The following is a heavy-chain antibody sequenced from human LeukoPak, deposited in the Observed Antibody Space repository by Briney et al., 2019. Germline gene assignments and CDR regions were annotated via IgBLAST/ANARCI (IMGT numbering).Heavy chain of an antibody. J-gene: IGHJ4*02. CDR1: GYIHTSYY. CDR2: INPSGGST. V-gene: IGHV1-46*01. D-gene: IGHD3-10*01. Sequence: GASVNVSCKASGYIHTSYYMHGVRQAPGQGREGMGIINPSGGSTSYAQKFQGRVSMTTDTSTSTVYMEVSSLRSEDTAVCYCARVGDSGSPFDSWGQGTLVTVSS. CDR3: ARVGDSGSPFDS.